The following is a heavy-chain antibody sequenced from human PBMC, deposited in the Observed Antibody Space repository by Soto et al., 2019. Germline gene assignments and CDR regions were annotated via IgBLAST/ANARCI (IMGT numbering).Heavy chain of an antibody. CDR1: GYDFSGYW. V-gene: IGHV5-10-1*01. D-gene: IGHD3-22*01. CDR3: ARHPYYYDSSGYHGWFDP. J-gene: IGHJ5*02. CDR2: IDPSDSYT. Sequence: GESLKISDKGSGYDFSGYWISWVRPQPGKGMEWMGRIDPSDSYTNYSPSFQGHVTISADKSISTAYLQWSSLKASDTAMYYCARHPYYYDSSGYHGWFDPWGQGNLVTVSS.